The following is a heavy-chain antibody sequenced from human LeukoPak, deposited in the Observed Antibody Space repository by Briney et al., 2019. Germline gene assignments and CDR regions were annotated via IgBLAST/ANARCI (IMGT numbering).Heavy chain of an antibody. J-gene: IGHJ4*02. Sequence: SETLSLTCTVSGGSISSGGYYWSWIRQHPGKGLEWIGYIYYSGNTYYNPSLKSRVTISVDTSKNQFSLKLSSVTAADTAVYYCARARALQQWLGGYFDYWGQGTLVTVSS. CDR1: GGSISSGGYY. CDR2: IYYSGNT. CDR3: ARARALQQWLGGYFDY. D-gene: IGHD6-19*01. V-gene: IGHV4-31*03.